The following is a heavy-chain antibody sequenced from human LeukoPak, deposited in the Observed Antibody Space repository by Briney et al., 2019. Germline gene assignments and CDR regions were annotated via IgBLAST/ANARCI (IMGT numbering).Heavy chain of an antibody. Sequence: GASVKVSCKASGGTFSSYAISWVRQAPGQGLEWMGGIIPILGIANYAQKFQGRVTITADKSTSTAYMELSSLRSEDTAVYYCAGGGNTHYYFDYWGQGTLVTVSS. V-gene: IGHV1-69*10. CDR1: GGTFSSYA. CDR2: IIPILGIA. D-gene: IGHD4-23*01. J-gene: IGHJ4*02. CDR3: AGGGNTHYYFDY.